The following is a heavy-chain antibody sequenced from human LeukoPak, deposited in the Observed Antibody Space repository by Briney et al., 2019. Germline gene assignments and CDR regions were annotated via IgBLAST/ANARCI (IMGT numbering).Heavy chain of an antibody. Sequence: KAGGSVRLSCAASGFTFSSYSMNWVRQAPGKGLEWVSSISSSSSYIYYADSVKGRFTISRDNAKNSLYLQMNSLRAEDTAFYYCAAQGYCSDGSCSWGQGTLVTVSS. J-gene: IGHJ5*02. CDR3: AAQGYCSDGSCS. D-gene: IGHD2-15*01. CDR2: ISSSSSYI. V-gene: IGHV3-21*04. CDR1: GFTFSSYS.